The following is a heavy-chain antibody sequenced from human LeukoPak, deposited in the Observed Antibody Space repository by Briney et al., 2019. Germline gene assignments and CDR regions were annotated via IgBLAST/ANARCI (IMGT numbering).Heavy chain of an antibody. V-gene: IGHV3-23*01. CDR1: GFTFSSSA. J-gene: IGHJ4*02. CDR2: ISGSDGST. Sequence: GGSLRLSCAASGFTFSSSAMSWVRLAPGKGLEWVSGISGSDGSTYYADSVKGRFTISRDNSKNTLFLQMNSLRPEDTAVYYCAKDSAKKYDDYWGQGTLVTVSS. D-gene: IGHD2/OR15-2a*01. CDR3: AKDSAKKYDDY.